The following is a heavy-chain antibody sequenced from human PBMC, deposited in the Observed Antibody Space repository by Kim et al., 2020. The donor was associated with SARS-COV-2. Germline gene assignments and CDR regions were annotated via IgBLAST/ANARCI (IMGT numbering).Heavy chain of an antibody. J-gene: IGHJ6*02. CDR3: AKSSATYGGIYYYYYGMDV. D-gene: IGHD2-15*01. V-gene: IGHV3-23*01. CDR2: ISGSGGST. CDR1: GFTFSSYA. Sequence: GGSLRLSCAASGFTFSSYAMSWVRQAPGKGLEWVSAISGSGGSTYYADSVKGRFTISRDNSKNTLYLQMNSLRAEDTAVYYCAKSSATYGGIYYYYYGMDVWGQGTTVTVSS.